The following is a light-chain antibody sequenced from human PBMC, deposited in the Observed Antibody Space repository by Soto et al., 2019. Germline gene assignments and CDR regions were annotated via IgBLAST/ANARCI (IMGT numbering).Light chain of an antibody. J-gene: IGLJ1*01. CDR1: SSDVGNYNY. CDR3: SSYSSTKTRV. V-gene: IGLV2-14*01. Sequence: ALTQPASVSGSPGQSITISCTGTSSDVGNYNYVSWYQHHPGKAPKVMIYEVGNRPSGVSNRFSGSKSGNTASLTISGLQAEDEADYYCSSYSSTKTRVFGTGTKGTVL. CDR2: EVG.